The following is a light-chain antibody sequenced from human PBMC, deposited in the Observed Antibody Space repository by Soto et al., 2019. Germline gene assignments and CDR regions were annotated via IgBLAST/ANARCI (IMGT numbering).Light chain of an antibody. CDR1: SSDVGGYKY. CDR3: ASYTSSSTSVI. CDR2: EVS. Sequence: QSALTQPASVSGSPGQSITISCTGTSSDVGGYKYVCWYQQHPDKAPKLIIFEVSNRPSGISSRFSGSKSGNTASLTISGLQAEDEADYYCASYTSSSTSVIFGRGTKVTVL. V-gene: IGLV2-14*01. J-gene: IGLJ2*01.